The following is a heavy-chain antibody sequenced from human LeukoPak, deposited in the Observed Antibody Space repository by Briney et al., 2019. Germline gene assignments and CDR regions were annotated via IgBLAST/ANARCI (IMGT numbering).Heavy chain of an antibody. CDR1: GFTVSSNY. Sequence: PGGSLRLSCAASGFTVSSNYMSWVRQAPGKGLEWVSVIYSGGSTYYADSVKGRFTISRDNSKNTLYLQMNSLRAEDTAVYYCARGFKTDYGDYYGMDVWGQGTTVTVSS. CDR3: ARGFKTDYGDYYGMDV. V-gene: IGHV3-66*01. CDR2: IYSGGST. D-gene: IGHD4-17*01. J-gene: IGHJ6*02.